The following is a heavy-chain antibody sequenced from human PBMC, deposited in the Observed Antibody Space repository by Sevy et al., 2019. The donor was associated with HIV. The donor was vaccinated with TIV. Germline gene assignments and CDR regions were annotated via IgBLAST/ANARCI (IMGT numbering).Heavy chain of an antibody. J-gene: IGHJ4*02. CDR3: AKDWALALVIVPSGMPEN. CDR1: GFSFTTYG. CDR2: ISYDGSKR. Sequence: GGSLRLSCAASGFSFTTYGMHWGRQAPGKGLEWVAVISYDGSKRYYSDSVKGRFTISSDNSKNTLYLQMNSLRAEDTAVYYCAKDWALALVIVPSGMPENWGQGTLVTVSS. D-gene: IGHD2-2*01. V-gene: IGHV3-30*18.